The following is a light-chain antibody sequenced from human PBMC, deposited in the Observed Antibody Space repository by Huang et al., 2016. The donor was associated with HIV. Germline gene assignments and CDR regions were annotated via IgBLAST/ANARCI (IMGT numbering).Light chain of an antibody. CDR2: GSS. J-gene: IGKJ4*01. V-gene: IGKV3-15*01. CDR1: RSVSSN. Sequence: IVMTQSPATPSVSPGERVTLSCRANRSVSSNLAWYQQRPGQAPRLLIYGSSTRAPCIPARFSGSGSGTDFSLTISSLQSEDFALYYCHQYNNWLLSFGGGTRVDI. CDR3: HQYNNWLLS.